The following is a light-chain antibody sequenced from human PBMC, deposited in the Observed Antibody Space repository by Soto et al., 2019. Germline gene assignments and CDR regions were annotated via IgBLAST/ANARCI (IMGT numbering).Light chain of an antibody. CDR1: QSVNSRY. CDR3: QQSGGSLWM. Sequence: EIVLTQSPGTLSLSPGERATLSCRASQSVNSRYLAWYQQKPGQAPRLLIYGTSSRATGIPDRFSGSGSGTDFTLTISSLESEDFALYYCQQSGGSLWMFGQGTKVEIK. J-gene: IGKJ1*01. CDR2: GTS. V-gene: IGKV3-20*01.